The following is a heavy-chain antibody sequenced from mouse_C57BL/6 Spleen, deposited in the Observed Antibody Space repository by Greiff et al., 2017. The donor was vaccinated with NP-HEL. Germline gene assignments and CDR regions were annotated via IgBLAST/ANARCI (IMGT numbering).Heavy chain of an antibody. Sequence: EVQRVESGGGLVKPGGSLKLSCAASGFTFSSYTMYWVRQTPEKKLEWVATISGGGGNTYYPESVKGRFTISRDNAKNTLYLQMSSLRSEDTALYYCASVYGSRFDYWGQGTTLTVSS. D-gene: IGHD1-1*01. CDR1: GFTFSSYT. V-gene: IGHV5-9*01. CDR3: ASVYGSRFDY. CDR2: ISGGGGNT. J-gene: IGHJ2*01.